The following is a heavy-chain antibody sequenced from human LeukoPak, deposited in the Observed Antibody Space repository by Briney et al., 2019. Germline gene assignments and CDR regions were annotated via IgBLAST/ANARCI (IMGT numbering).Heavy chain of an antibody. V-gene: IGHV3-23*01. CDR3: AKDRRDSSSWRPFYYFDY. CDR2: ISGSGGST. Sequence: GGSLRLSCAASGFTFSSYAMSWVRQAPGKGLEWVSAISGSGGSTYYADSVKGRFTISRDNSKNTLYLQMNSLRAEDTAVHYCAKDRRDSSSWRPFYYFDYWGQGTLVTVSS. J-gene: IGHJ4*02. CDR1: GFTFSSYA. D-gene: IGHD6-13*01.